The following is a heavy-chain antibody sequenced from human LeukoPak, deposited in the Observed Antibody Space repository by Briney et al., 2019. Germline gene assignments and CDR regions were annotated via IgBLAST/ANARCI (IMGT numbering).Heavy chain of an antibody. V-gene: IGHV3-21*01. J-gene: IGHJ4*02. Sequence: GGPLSLLCAASGFNYSEYSMIWVRQAPAKGVEGVSSISSSSTYIHYADSANGGFSISRDDAKNSLYLQMNSLRAEDTAVYYCARGPCESGPYYFAYWGQGTLVTVSS. CDR2: ISSSSTYI. CDR1: GFNYSEYS. D-gene: IGHD3-10*01. CDR3: ARGPCESGPYYFAY.